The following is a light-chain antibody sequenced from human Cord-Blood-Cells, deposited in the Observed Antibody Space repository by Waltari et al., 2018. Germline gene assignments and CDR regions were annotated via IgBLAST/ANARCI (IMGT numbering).Light chain of an antibody. CDR2: DVS. CDR3: SSYTSSSTWV. V-gene: IGLV2-14*01. Sequence: SALTQPASVSGSPGQSITISCTGTSSDVGGYNYVPWYHQHPGKAPKLMIYDVSNRPSGVSNRFAGSKSGNTASLTISGLQAEDEADYYCSSYTSSSTWVFGGGTKLTVL. J-gene: IGLJ3*02. CDR1: SSDVGGYNY.